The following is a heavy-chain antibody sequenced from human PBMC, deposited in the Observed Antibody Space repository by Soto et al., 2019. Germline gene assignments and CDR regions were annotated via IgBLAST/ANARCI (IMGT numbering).Heavy chain of an antibody. V-gene: IGHV4-30-2*01. CDR2: IYHSGST. CDR3: ARVYAVTKTLDY. D-gene: IGHD3-16*01. CDR1: GGSISSGGYS. J-gene: IGHJ4*02. Sequence: SETLSLTCAVSGGSISSGGYSWSWVRQPPGKGLEWIGYIYHSGSTYYNPSLKSRVTISVDRSKNQFSLKLSSVTAADTAVYYCARVYAVTKTLDYWGQGTLVTVSS.